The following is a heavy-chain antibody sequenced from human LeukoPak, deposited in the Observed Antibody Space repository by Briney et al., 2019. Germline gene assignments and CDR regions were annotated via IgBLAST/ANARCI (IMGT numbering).Heavy chain of an antibody. CDR2: IKHCGST. J-gene: IGHJ4*02. CDR3: ARVRGNRGKYFDY. CDR1: GGSFSGYY. V-gene: IGHV4-34*01. Sequence: SETLSLTCAVYGGSFSGYYWSWIRQPPGKGLEWIGEIKHCGSTNYNPSLKSRVTISVDTSKNQFSLKLSSVTAADTAVYYCARVRGNRGKYFDYWGQGTLVTVSS. D-gene: IGHD3-16*01.